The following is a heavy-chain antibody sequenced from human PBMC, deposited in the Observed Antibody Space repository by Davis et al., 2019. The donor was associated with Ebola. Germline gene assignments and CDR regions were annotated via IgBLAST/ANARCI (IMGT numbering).Heavy chain of an antibody. CDR3: AKASWGPAARPLLDS. CDR2: NNSDGSSS. Sequence: HTGGSLRPSCAASGFTFRKYWMHWVRQTPGKGLMWVSRNNSDGSSSTREYADSVKGRSTISRDNSNNTLYLQMNSLGVEDTARYYCAKASWGPAARPLLDSWGQGTLVTVSS. J-gene: IGHJ4*02. D-gene: IGHD2-2*02. CDR1: GFTFRKYW. V-gene: IGHV3-74*03.